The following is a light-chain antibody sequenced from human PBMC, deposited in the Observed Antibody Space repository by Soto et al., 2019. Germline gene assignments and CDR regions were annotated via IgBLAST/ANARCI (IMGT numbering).Light chain of an antibody. V-gene: IGLV1-40*01. J-gene: IGLJ2*01. Sequence: QSVLTQPPSVSGAPGQRVTISCTGSSSNIGAGYDVHWYQQLPGTAPKLLIYGNSNRPSGVPDRSPGSKSGTSASLAITGLQAEDEADYYCQSYDSSLSVVFGGGTQLTVL. CDR2: GNS. CDR3: QSYDSSLSVV. CDR1: SSNIGAGYD.